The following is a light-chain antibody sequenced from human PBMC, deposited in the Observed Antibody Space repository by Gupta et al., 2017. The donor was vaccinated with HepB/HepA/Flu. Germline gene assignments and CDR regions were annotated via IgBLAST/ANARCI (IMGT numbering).Light chain of an antibody. CDR2: SAS. CDR3: QQRDWTPST. CDR1: QTISIY. J-gene: IGKJ2*01. Sequence: DIQMTQSPSSLSASVGDRVTITCRASQTISIYLNWYQQKPGKAPNLLIYSASNLQSRVPSRFSGSGSGTXFTLTIXRLQPEDFATYYCQQRDWTPSTFGXGTKLDIK. V-gene: IGKV1-39*01.